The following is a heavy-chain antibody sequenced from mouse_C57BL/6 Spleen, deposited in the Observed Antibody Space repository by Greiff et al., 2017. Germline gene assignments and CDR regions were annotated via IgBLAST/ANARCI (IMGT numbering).Heavy chain of an antibody. J-gene: IGHJ4*01. V-gene: IGHV1-82*01. CDR3: AREDDYYVGVYYAMDY. Sequence: VQLQQSGPALVKPGASVKISCKASGYAFSSSWMNWVKQRPGKGLEWIGRIYPGDGDTNYNGKFKGKATLTADKSSSTAYMQLSSLTSEDSAVYFCAREDDYYVGVYYAMDYWGQGTSGTVSS. D-gene: IGHD2-3*01. CDR1: GYAFSSSW. CDR2: IYPGDGDT.